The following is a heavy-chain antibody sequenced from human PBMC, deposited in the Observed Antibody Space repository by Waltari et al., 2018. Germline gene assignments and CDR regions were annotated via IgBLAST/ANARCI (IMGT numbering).Heavy chain of an antibody. CDR2: MNQVGGAI. D-gene: IGHD1-26*01. CDR3: ARDYLFFDL. CDR1: GFTFRSSW. Sequence: EEQLVESGGGLVQPGGSLRLSCEASGFTFRSSWMCGVRQAPGKGLEWVANMNQVGGAIFYVDSVKGRFTISRDNAKNSLFLQMDNLRAEDTAVYYCARDYLFFDLWGRGTLVSVSS. J-gene: IGHJ2*01. V-gene: IGHV3-7*01.